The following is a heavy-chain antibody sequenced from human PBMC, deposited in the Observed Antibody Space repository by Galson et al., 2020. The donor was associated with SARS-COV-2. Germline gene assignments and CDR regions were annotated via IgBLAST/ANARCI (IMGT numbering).Heavy chain of an antibody. CDR2: IVPFSGIA. J-gene: IGHJ4*02. CDR3: ASGDRRGWDQLDY. Sequence: SVKVSCKASGGTFNNYAISWVRQAPGQGLEGMGGIVPFSGIANYAQKFQARITITADESTSTVYMELDNLRSEDTAVYYCASGDRRGWDQLDYWGQGTLVTVSS. V-gene: IGHV1-69*13. CDR1: GGTFNNYA. D-gene: IGHD6-19*01.